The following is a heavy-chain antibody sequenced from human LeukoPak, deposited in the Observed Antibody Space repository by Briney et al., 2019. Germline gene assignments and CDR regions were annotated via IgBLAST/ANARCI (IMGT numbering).Heavy chain of an antibody. J-gene: IGHJ3*02. CDR3: VKAGSYIAFDI. CDR1: GFTFHAHG. D-gene: IGHD1-26*01. CDR2: ISWNGGSI. Sequence: PGGSLRLSCAASGFTFHAHGMNWVRQAPGKGLEWVSGISWNGGSISYADSVKGRFTISRDNTKNSLYLQMTSLKVEDTALYYCVKAGSYIAFDIWGLGTMVTVSS. V-gene: IGHV3-20*04.